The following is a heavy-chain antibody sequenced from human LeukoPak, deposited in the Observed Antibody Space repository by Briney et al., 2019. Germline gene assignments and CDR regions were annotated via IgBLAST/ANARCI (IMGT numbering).Heavy chain of an antibody. CDR3: AREHSGYDFPGRDYYYMDV. CDR2: ISSFSRSYI. CDR1: GFPFDDYG. D-gene: IGHD5-12*01. J-gene: IGHJ6*03. Sequence: GGSLRLSCVVSGFPFDDYGMLWIRQVPGEGRYRVSSISSFSRSYIYYADSVKGRFTISRDNARNSLYLQMNSLRAEDTAVYYCAREHSGYDFPGRDYYYMDVWGKGTTGTVSS. V-gene: IGHV3-21*01.